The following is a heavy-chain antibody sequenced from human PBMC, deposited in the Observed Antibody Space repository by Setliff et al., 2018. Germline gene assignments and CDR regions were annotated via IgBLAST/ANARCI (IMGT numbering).Heavy chain of an antibody. D-gene: IGHD3-10*01. CDR2: IQTSGTT. V-gene: IGHV4-4*08. CDR3: ARSSYYASGNSHNYYMDV. J-gene: IGHJ6*03. Sequence: SETLSLTCTVSGGSISRYHWSWIRQPPGKGLEWIGYIQTSGTTNYNPSLKGRVTMTSDTSRNQLSLKLTSVSAADTAIYYCARSSYYASGNSHNYYMDVWGKGTAVTVSS. CDR1: GGSISRYH.